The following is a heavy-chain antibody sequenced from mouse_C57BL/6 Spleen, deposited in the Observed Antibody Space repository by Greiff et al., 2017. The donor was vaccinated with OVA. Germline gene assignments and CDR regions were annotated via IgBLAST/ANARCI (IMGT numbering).Heavy chain of an antibody. V-gene: IGHV1-80*01. J-gene: IGHJ3*01. D-gene: IGHD2-4*01. Sequence: QVQLKQSGAELVKPGASVKISCKASGYAFSSYWMNWVKQRPGKGLEWIGQIYPGDGDTNYNGKFKGKATLTADKSSSTAYMQLSSLTSEDSAVYFCARWGNDYDWFAYWGQGTLVTVSA. CDR3: ARWGNDYDWFAY. CDR1: GYAFSSYW. CDR2: IYPGDGDT.